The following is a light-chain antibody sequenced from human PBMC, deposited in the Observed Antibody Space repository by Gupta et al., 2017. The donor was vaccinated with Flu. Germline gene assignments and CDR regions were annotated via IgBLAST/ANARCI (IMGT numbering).Light chain of an antibody. CDR3: QKYNTFPWT. CDR2: KTS. CDR1: QSINSW. V-gene: IGKV1-5*03. Sequence: DIQMTQSPSTLSASVGDRVTVTCRASQSINSWLAWYQQKPGKAPKLLIYKTSNLESGVPSRFSGGASGTEFTLTITSLQPDDVATYYCQKYNTFPWTFGQGTKVEIK. J-gene: IGKJ1*01.